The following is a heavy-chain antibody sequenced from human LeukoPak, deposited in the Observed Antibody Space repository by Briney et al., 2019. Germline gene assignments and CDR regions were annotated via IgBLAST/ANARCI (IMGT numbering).Heavy chain of an antibody. CDR1: GFTFSSYS. V-gene: IGHV3-21*01. CDR3: AREEEYSYGYCDY. J-gene: IGHJ4*02. CDR2: ISSSSSYI. D-gene: IGHD5-18*01. Sequence: GGSLRLSCAASGFTFSSYSMNWVRQAPGKGLEWVSSISSSSSYIYYADSVKGRFTISRDNAKNSLYLQMNSQRAEDTAVYYCAREEEYSYGYCDYWGQGTLVTVSS.